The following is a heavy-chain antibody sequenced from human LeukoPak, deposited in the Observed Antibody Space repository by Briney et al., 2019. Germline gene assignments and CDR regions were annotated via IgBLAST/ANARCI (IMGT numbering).Heavy chain of an antibody. D-gene: IGHD2-2*01. CDR3: ARGPPVRGIVVVPGLLFY. Sequence: ASVKVSCTASGYTFTSYGISWVRQAPGQGLEWMGWISAYNGNTNYAQKLQGRVTMTTDTSTSTAYMELRSLRSDDTAVYYCARGPPVRGIVVVPGLLFYWGQGTLVTVSS. CDR1: GYTFTSYG. V-gene: IGHV1-18*01. J-gene: IGHJ4*02. CDR2: ISAYNGNT.